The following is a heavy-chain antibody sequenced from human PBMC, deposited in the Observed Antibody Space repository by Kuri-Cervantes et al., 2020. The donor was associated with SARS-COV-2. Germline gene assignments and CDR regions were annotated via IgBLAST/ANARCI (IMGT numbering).Heavy chain of an antibody. CDR2: IKQDGSEK. Sequence: GESLKISCAASGFTFSNYWMSWVRQAPGKGLEWVANIKQDGSEKYYVDSVKGRFTISRDNAKNSLSLQMNSLRAEDTAVYYCARDHIVVVPAAMRYYYYGMDVWGQGTTVTVSS. CDR1: GFTFSNYW. D-gene: IGHD2-2*01. CDR3: ARDHIVVVPAAMRYYYYGMDV. V-gene: IGHV3-7*03. J-gene: IGHJ6*02.